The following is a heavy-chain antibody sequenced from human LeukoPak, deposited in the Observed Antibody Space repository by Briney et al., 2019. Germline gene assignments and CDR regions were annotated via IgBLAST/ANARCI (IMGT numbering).Heavy chain of an antibody. CDR2: IYYSGST. CDR3: ARDTQYSSSSGPTSGFAY. CDR1: GGSISSSSYY. V-gene: IGHV4-39*07. D-gene: IGHD6-6*01. J-gene: IGHJ4*02. Sequence: SETLSLTCTVSGGSISSSSYYWGWIRQPPGKGLEWSGSIYYSGSTYYNPSLKSRVTIAVDTSKNQFSLKLSSVTAADTAVYYCARDTQYSSSSGPTSGFAYWGQGTLVTVSS.